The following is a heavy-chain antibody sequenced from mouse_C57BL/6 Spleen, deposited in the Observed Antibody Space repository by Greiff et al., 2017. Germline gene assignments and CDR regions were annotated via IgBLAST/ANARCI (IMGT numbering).Heavy chain of an antibody. Sequence: EVQVVESEGGLVQPGSSMKLSCTASGFTFSDYYMAWVRQVPEKGLEWVANINYDGSSTYYLDSLKSRFIISRDNAKNILYLQMSSLKSEDTATYYCAREGEGDAMDYWGQGTSVTVSS. CDR3: AREGEGDAMDY. J-gene: IGHJ4*01. CDR2: INYDGSST. CDR1: GFTFSDYY. V-gene: IGHV5-16*01.